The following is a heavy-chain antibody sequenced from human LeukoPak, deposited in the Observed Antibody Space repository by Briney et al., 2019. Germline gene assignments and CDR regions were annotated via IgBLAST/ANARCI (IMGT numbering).Heavy chain of an antibody. CDR3: ARTTSSTSFNFDY. Sequence: SGPALVKPTQTLTLACTFSGFSLSTSGVCVSWIRQPPGKALVWLARIDWDDDKYYSTSLKTRPTISKDTSKNQVVLTMTNMDPVDTATYYCARTTSSTSFNFDYWGQGTLVTVSS. CDR1: GFSLSTSGVC. D-gene: IGHD2-2*01. J-gene: IGHJ4*02. CDR2: IDWDDDK. V-gene: IGHV2-70*11.